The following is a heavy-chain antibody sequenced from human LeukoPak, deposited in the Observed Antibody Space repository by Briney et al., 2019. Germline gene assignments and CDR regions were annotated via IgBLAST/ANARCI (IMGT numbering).Heavy chain of an antibody. J-gene: IGHJ4*02. CDR3: ARDSAAWDY. V-gene: IGHV3-7*04. D-gene: IGHD6-13*01. CDR2: IEADGTEK. CDR1: GFTFKNYW. Sequence: GGSLRLSCVASGFTFKNYWMSWVRQAPGKGLEWVANIEADGTEKYYVDSVKGRFTVSRDNARNSLYLQMSSLRVEDTAVYYCARDSAAWDYWGQGTPVSVSS.